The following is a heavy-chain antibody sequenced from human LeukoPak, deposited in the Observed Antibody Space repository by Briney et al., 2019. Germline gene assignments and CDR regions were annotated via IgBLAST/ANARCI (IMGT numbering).Heavy chain of an antibody. CDR3: VKRPGSSSSGTFEY. J-gene: IGHJ4*02. CDR2: IGGSGADT. D-gene: IGHD6-6*01. V-gene: IGHV3-23*01. Sequence: GGSLRLSCAASGFTFSSYAMSWVRQAPGKGLEWVSSIGGSGADTYYPDSVKGRFTISRDNSKNTLFLQMNSLRDEDTAVYYCVKRPGSSSSGTFEYWGQGTLVTVSS. CDR1: GFTFSSYA.